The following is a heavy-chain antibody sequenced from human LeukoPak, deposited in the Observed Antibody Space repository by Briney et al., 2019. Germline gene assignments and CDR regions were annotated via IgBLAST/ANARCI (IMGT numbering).Heavy chain of an antibody. Sequence: GASVTLSCKASGYTFTIYGISWVRQAPGQGLEWMGWISAYNGNTNYAQKLQGRVTMTTDTSTSTAYMELRSLRSDDTAVYYCARDRLPPVAFFDYWGQGTLVTVSS. CDR3: ARDRLPPVAFFDY. CDR2: ISAYNGNT. V-gene: IGHV1-18*01. CDR1: GYTFTIYG. J-gene: IGHJ4*02. D-gene: IGHD4-11*01.